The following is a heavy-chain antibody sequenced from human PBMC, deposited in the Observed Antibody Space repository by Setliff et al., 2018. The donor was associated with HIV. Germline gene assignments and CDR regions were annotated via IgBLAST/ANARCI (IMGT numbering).Heavy chain of an antibody. CDR2: IIALFGTP. V-gene: IGHV1-69*05. CDR1: GGTFSGYG. CDR3: ARGKTWLRFLDY. D-gene: IGHD5-12*01. J-gene: IGHJ4*02. Sequence: SVKVSCKASGGTFSGYGISWVRQAPGQGLEWMGGIIALFGTPNYAQNVQGRVTVTMDTSTSTAYMELRSLKSDDTAVYYCARGKTWLRFLDYWGQGTLVTVSS.